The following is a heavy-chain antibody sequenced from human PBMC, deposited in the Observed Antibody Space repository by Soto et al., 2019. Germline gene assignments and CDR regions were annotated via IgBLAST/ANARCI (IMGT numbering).Heavy chain of an antibody. J-gene: IGHJ6*02. D-gene: IGHD5-18*01. CDR2: ISSSGSTI. Sequence: QVQLVESGGGLVKPGGSLRLYCAASGFPFSDYYMSWIRQAPGKGLEWVSYISSSGSTIYYADSVKGRFTISRDNAKNSLYLQMNSLRAEDTAVYYCARDVSLGSYGVYYYYGMDVWGQGTTVTVSS. CDR3: ARDVSLGSYGVYYYYGMDV. CDR1: GFPFSDYY. V-gene: IGHV3-11*01.